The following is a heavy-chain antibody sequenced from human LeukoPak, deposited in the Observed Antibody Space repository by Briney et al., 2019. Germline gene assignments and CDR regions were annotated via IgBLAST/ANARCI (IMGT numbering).Heavy chain of an antibody. CDR1: WFSLSTSGVG. D-gene: IGHD3-16*02. CDR3: AHSSLPLYYDYVWGSYRSELRFDY. Sequence: KSGPTLLKPTQTLTLTVTFSWFSLSTSGVGVGWIRQPPGKALEWLSLMYWDDDKRYSPSLKSRLTITKDTSKNQVILTMNNMDPVDTATYYCAHSSLPLYYDYVWGSYRSELRFDYWGQGTLVTVSS. J-gene: IGHJ4*02. CDR2: MYWDDDK. V-gene: IGHV2-5*02.